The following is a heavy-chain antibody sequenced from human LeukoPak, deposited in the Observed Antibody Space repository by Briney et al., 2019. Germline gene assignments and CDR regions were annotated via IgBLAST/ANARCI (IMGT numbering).Heavy chain of an antibody. CDR3: ASPRWGY. CDR1: GFTFSNYW. J-gene: IGHJ4*02. D-gene: IGHD2-21*01. CDR2: IKSDGSGK. Sequence: GGSLRLSCAASGFTFSNYWMSWVRQAPGKGLEWVANIKSDGSGKYYVDSVKGRFTISRDNAKNSLYLQMNSLRAEDTAEYYCASPRWGYWGQGTLVTVSS. V-gene: IGHV3-7*01.